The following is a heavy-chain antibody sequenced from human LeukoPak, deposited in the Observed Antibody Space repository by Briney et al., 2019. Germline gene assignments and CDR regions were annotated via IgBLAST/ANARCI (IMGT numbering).Heavy chain of an antibody. CDR1: GGSISSYY. CDR3: AREQYYGSGSYYNWFDP. V-gene: IGHV4-59*01. D-gene: IGHD3-10*01. J-gene: IGHJ5*02. Sequence: SETLSFTCTVSGGSISSYYWSWVRQPPGKGLEWIGYISYSGSTNYNPSLKSRVTISVDTSKNQFSLNLTSVTAADTAVYYCAREQYYGSGSYYNWFDPWGQGTLVTVSS. CDR2: ISYSGST.